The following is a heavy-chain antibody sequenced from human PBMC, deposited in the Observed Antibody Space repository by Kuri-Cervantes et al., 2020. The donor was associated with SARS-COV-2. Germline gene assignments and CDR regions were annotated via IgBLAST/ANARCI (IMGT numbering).Heavy chain of an antibody. J-gene: IGHJ6*02. CDR3: TTDLPNPTYPRYYYYYYGMDV. CDR1: GFTFSNAW. D-gene: IGHD2-2*02. Sequence: GESLKISCAASGFTFSNAWMSWVRQAPGKGLEWVGRIKSKTDGGTTDYAAPVKGRFTIPRDDSKNTLYLQMNSLKTEDTAVYYCTTDLPNPTYPRYYYYYYGMDVWGQGTTVTVSS. V-gene: IGHV3-15*01. CDR2: IKSKTDGGTT.